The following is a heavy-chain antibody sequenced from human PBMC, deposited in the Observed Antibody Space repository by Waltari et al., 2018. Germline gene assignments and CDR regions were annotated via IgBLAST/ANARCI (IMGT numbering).Heavy chain of an antibody. D-gene: IGHD3-22*01. Sequence: EVQLVESGGGLVQPGRSLKLSCSASGFTFDDYAMPLVRQAPGKGLEWVAGINWNSDSIGYGDSVKGRFTISRDNARNSLYLQMNSLTTEDTALYYCLKKNDEVYDRNGLVYDAFDMWGQGTMVTVSS. V-gene: IGHV3-9*01. CDR3: LKKNDEVYDRNGLVYDAFDM. CDR2: INWNSDSI. CDR1: GFTFDDYA. J-gene: IGHJ3*02.